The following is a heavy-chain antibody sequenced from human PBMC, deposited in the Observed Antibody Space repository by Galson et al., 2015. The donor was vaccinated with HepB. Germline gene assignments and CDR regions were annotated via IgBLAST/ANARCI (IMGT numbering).Heavy chain of an antibody. Sequence: SVKVSCKASGYTFTSYYTHWVRQAPGQGLEWMGIINPSGGSTSYAQKFQGRVTMTRDTSTSTVYMELSSLRSEDTAVYYCARGIGEDGDGRRPEYYYYMDVWGKGTTVTVS. CDR1: GYTFTSYY. V-gene: IGHV1-46*03. D-gene: IGHD3-10*01. CDR3: ARGIGEDGDGRRPEYYYYMDV. CDR2: INPSGGST. J-gene: IGHJ6*03.